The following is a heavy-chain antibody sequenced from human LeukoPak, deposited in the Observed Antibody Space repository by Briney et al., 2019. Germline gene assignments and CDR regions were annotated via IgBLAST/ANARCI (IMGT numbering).Heavy chain of an antibody. D-gene: IGHD6-13*01. CDR2: ISYDGSNK. Sequence: GGSLRLSCAASGFTFSSYWMSWVRQAPGKGLEWVAVISYDGSNKYYADSVKGRFTISRDNSKNTLYLQMNSLRAEDTAVYYCARVGSAAGLPFGDYWGQGTLVTVSS. V-gene: IGHV3-30-3*01. CDR3: ARVGSAAGLPFGDY. CDR1: GFTFSSYW. J-gene: IGHJ4*02.